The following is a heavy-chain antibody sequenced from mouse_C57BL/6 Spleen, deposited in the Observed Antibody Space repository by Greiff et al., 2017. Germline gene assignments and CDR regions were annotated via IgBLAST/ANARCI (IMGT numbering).Heavy chain of an antibody. J-gene: IGHJ3*01. CDR1: GYTFTSYW. V-gene: IGHV1-50*01. Sequence: QVQLQQPGAELVKPGASVKLSCKASGYTFTSYWMQWVKQRLGQGLEWIGEIDPSDSYTNYNQKFKGKATLTVDTSSSTAYMQLSSLTSEDSAVYYCARRENPAWFAYWGQGTLVTVSA. CDR3: ARRENPAWFAY. CDR2: IDPSDSYT.